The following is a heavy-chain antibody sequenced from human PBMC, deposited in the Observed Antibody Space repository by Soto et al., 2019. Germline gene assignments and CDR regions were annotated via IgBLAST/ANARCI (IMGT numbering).Heavy chain of an antibody. J-gene: IGHJ4*02. CDR2: INHSGST. Sequence: QVQLQQWGAGLLKPSETLSLTCAVYGGSFSGYYWSWIRQPPGKGLEWIGEINHSGSTNYNPSLKSRVSISVDTSTNQFFLQLSSVTAADTAVYYCATRITLIRGGYNWSQGTLVTVSS. CDR1: GGSFSGYY. CDR3: ATRITLIRGGYN. D-gene: IGHD3-10*01. V-gene: IGHV4-34*01.